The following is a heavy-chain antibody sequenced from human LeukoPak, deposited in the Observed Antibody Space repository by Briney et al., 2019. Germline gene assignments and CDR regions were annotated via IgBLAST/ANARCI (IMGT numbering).Heavy chain of an antibody. CDR1: GFTFSSYS. Sequence: GGSLRLSRAASGFTFSSYSMNWVRQAPGKGLDWVSSISSSSSYIYYADSVKGRFTISRDNAKNSLYLQMNSLRAEDTAVYYCARDGGSYHADAFDYWGQGTLVTVSS. CDR2: ISSSSSYI. D-gene: IGHD1-26*01. J-gene: IGHJ4*02. V-gene: IGHV3-21*01. CDR3: ARDGGSYHADAFDY.